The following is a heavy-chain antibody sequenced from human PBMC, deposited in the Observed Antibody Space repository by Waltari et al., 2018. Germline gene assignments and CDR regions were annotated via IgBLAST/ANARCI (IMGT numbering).Heavy chain of an antibody. V-gene: IGHV4-34*01. Sequence: QVQLQQWGAGLLKPSETLSLTCAVYGGSLSGYYWSWIRQPPGKGLEWIGEINHRGSTHYSPSLKSRVTLSITTSKNQFSLKLSSVTAADTAMYYCARANGGMAAREKQYNWFDPWGQGTLVTVSS. CDR1: GGSLSGYY. D-gene: IGHD6-6*01. CDR2: INHRGST. J-gene: IGHJ5*02. CDR3: ARANGGMAAREKQYNWFDP.